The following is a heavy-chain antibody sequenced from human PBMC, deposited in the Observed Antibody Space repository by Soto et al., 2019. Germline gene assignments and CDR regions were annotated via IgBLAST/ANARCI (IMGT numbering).Heavy chain of an antibody. V-gene: IGHV1-2*02. D-gene: IGHD6-13*01. CDR3: ANGGSSWTEWFDP. CDR1: GYPLTAKY. Sequence: QVQLVQSGAEVKKPGASVKVSCKASGYPLTAKYLHWVRQAPGQGREWMGWINPRRGGTKEAKKFRARVTMTRNTSISAVYRELSRLTSDDKAVYYCANGGSSWTEWFDPWGQGTLVTVSS. CDR2: INPRRGGT. J-gene: IGHJ5*02.